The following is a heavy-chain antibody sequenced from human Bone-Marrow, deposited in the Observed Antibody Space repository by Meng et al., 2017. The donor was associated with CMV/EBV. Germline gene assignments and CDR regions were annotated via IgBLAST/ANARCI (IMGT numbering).Heavy chain of an antibody. CDR1: GFSFSYYS. Sequence: GGSLRLSCVASGFSFSYYSMNWVRQAPGKGLEWVSYISSSGSTIYYADSVKGRFTISRDNAKNSLYLQMNSLRAEDTAVYYCAKQGGNSGGHIDYWGQGTLVTVSS. V-gene: IGHV3-48*04. J-gene: IGHJ4*02. CDR2: ISSSGSTI. D-gene: IGHD4-23*01. CDR3: AKQGGNSGGHIDY.